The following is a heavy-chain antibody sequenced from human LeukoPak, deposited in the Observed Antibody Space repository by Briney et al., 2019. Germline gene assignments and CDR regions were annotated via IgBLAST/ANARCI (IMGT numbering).Heavy chain of an antibody. CDR3: ARDPMVRGVTQYYFDY. CDR1: GFTFSSYG. J-gene: IGHJ4*02. D-gene: IGHD3-10*01. V-gene: IGHV3-23*01. Sequence: GGTLRLSYAASGFTFSSYGMNWVRQAPGKGLEWVSGISGSDGSTYYADSVKGRFTISRDNSKNTLYLQMGSLRAEDMAVYYCARDPMVRGVTQYYFDYWGQGTLVTVSS. CDR2: ISGSDGST.